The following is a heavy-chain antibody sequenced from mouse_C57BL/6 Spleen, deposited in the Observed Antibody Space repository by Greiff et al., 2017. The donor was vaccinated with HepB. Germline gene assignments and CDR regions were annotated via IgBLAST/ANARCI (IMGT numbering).Heavy chain of an antibody. D-gene: IGHD2-3*01. CDR3: ASGYYSFDY. Sequence: EVNVVESGGGLVKPGGSLKLSCAASGFTFSDYGMHWVRQAPEKGLEWVAYISSGSSTNYYADTVKGRFTISRDTATNTLFLQMTSLVSEDTAVYYCASGYYSFDYWGQGTTLTVSS. CDR1: GFTFSDYG. V-gene: IGHV5-17*01. J-gene: IGHJ2*01. CDR2: ISSGSSTN.